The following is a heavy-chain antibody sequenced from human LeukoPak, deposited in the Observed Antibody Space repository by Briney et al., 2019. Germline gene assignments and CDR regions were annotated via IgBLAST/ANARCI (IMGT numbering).Heavy chain of an antibody. CDR3: ARAPTVAAHFDY. CDR1: GGSISSSNW. CDR2: IYHSGST. D-gene: IGHD6-19*01. Sequence: PSETLSLTCAVSGGSISSSNWWSWVRQPPGKGLEWIGEIYHSGSTNYNPSLKSRVTISVDKSRNQFSLKLSSVTAADTAVYYCARAPTVAAHFDYWGQGTLVTVSS. V-gene: IGHV4-4*02. J-gene: IGHJ4*02.